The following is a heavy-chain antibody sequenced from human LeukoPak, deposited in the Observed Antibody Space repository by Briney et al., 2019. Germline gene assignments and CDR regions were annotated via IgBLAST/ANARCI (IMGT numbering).Heavy chain of an antibody. V-gene: IGHV3-9*03. J-gene: IGHJ3*02. CDR2: ISWNRGSI. CDR1: GFSFDDYA. Sequence: PGGSLSLSCAASGFSFDDYAMHWVRQAPGKGLEWVSGISWNRGSIGYADSVKGGFTISRDNAKNSLYIQMNSLRAEDMVLYYCAKDKIRRSYGVIRAFDIWGQGTMVTVSS. D-gene: IGHD5-18*01. CDR3: AKDKIRRSYGVIRAFDI.